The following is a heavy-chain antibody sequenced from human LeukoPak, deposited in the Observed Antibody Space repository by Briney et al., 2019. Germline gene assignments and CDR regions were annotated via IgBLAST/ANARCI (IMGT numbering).Heavy chain of an antibody. CDR1: GGSISRYY. V-gene: IGHV4-59*01. J-gene: IGHJ3*02. Sequence: SETLSLTCTVSGGSISRYYWSWIRRPPGKGLEWIGYIDDSGNTNYNPSLKSQVTISVDKSKNQFSLKLSFVTAADTAMYYCARSDYHNSGSHTVFDAFDIWGQGTRATVSS. CDR3: ARSDYHNSGSHTVFDAFDI. CDR2: IDDSGNT. D-gene: IGHD3-10*01.